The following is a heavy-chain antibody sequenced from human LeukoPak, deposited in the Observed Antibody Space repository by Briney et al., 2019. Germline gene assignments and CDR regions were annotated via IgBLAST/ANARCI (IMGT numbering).Heavy chain of an antibody. CDR2: ISGSGGST. CDR3: ANSYYYDSSGFY. CDR1: GFTFSSYA. D-gene: IGHD3-22*01. Sequence: GGSLRLSCAASGFTFSSYAMSWVRQAPGKGLEWVSVISGSGGSTYYADSVKGRFTISRDNSKNTLYLQMNSLRAEDTAVYYCANSYYYDSSGFYWGQGTLVTVSS. J-gene: IGHJ4*02. V-gene: IGHV3-23*01.